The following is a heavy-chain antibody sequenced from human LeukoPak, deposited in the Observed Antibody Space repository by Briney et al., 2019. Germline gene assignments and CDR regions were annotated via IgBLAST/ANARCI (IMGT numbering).Heavy chain of an antibody. V-gene: IGHV1-46*01. J-gene: IGHJ4*02. D-gene: IGHD6-13*01. Sequence: ASVKVSCKASGYTFTSYYMHWVRQAPGQGLEWMGIINPSGGSTSYAQKFQGRVTMTRDTSTSTVYMELSSLRSEDTAVYYCARDLAGYSSSWYHKPLTYWGQGTLVTVSS. CDR3: ARDLAGYSSSWYHKPLTY. CDR1: GYTFTSYY. CDR2: INPSGGST.